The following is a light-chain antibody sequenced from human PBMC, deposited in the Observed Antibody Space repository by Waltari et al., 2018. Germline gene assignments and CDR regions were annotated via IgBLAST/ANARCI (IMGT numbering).Light chain of an antibody. CDR2: GNN. Sequence: QSVLTQPPSVSGAPGQRFTISCTGSGSNIGAGFDVHCYQQLPGKAPKLLVYGNNTRPSGVPDRFSASKSGTSASLAITGLQAEDEADYYCQSYDSSLTGSWVFGGGTKLTVL. CDR1: GSNIGAGFD. J-gene: IGLJ3*02. V-gene: IGLV1-40*01. CDR3: QSYDSSLTGSWV.